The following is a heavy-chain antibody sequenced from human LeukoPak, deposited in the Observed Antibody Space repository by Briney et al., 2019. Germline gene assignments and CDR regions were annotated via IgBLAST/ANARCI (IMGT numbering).Heavy chain of an antibody. D-gene: IGHD6-19*01. CDR2: ISSSSSYI. V-gene: IGHV3-21*01. Sequence: GGSLRLSCAASGFTFRSYSMNWVRQAPGKGLEWVSSISSSSSYIYYADSVKGRFTISRDNAKNSLYLQMNSLRAEDTAVYYCATPQGTVAGGIWGQGTLVTVSS. J-gene: IGHJ4*02. CDR3: ATPQGTVAGGI. CDR1: GFTFRSYS.